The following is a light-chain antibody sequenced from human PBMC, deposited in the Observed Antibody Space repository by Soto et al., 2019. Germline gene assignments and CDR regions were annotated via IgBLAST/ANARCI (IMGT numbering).Light chain of an antibody. V-gene: IGKV1-5*03. Sequence: DLQMTQSPSTLSGSVGNRVTITCRASQTISSWLAWYQQKPGKAPKLLIYKASTLKSGVPSRFSGSGSGTEFTLTISSLQPDDFATYYRQHYNSYSEAFGQGTKVDIK. CDR3: QHYNSYSEA. CDR2: KAS. J-gene: IGKJ1*01. CDR1: QTISSW.